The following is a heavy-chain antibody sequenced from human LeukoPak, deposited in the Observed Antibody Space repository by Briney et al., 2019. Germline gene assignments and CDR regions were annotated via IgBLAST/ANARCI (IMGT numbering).Heavy chain of an antibody. CDR2: ISSSGSTI. CDR3: TTDGVGVEGATYDN. J-gene: IGHJ4*02. D-gene: IGHD1-26*01. CDR1: GFTFSSYF. V-gene: IGHV3-48*01. Sequence: GGSLRLSCAASGFTFSSYFMNWVRQAPGKGLEWVSDISSSGSTIYYADSVKGRFTISRDNAKNSLYLQMNSLRTEDTAVYYCTTDGVGVEGATYDNWGQGTLVSVSS.